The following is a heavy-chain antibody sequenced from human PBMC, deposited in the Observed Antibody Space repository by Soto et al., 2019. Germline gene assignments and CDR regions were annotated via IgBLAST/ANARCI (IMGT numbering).Heavy chain of an antibody. J-gene: IGHJ4*02. D-gene: IGHD1-26*01. V-gene: IGHV1-18*01. Sequence: VQWVQSGGEVKRPGTSVKVSCEASGYSFANYGITWVRQAPGQGLEWMGWISGYNSNTNYAQKFEGRVTMTKDTTKSTAYLEVRSLRFDDTAVYYCGRERQWEPVLYWGQGTPVTVSS. CDR1: GYSFANYG. CDR3: GRERQWEPVLY. CDR2: ISGYNSNT.